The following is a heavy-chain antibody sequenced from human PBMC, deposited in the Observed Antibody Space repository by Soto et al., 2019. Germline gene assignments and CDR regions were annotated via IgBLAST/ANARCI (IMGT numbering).Heavy chain of an antibody. CDR3: ARGNDYGDYYFDY. J-gene: IGHJ4*02. D-gene: IGHD4-17*01. CDR2: IYYSGIT. CDR1: GGSISNYY. V-gene: IGHV4-59*01. Sequence: SETLSLTCTVSGGSISNYYWSWIRQPPGKGLEWIGYIYYSGITNYNPSLKSRVTISVDTSKNQFSLKLSSVTAADTAVYYCARGNDYGDYYFDYCGQGTLVTVSS.